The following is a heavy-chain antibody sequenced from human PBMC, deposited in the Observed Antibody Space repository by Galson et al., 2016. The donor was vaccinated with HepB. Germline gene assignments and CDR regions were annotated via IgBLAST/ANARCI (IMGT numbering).Heavy chain of an antibody. CDR1: GGSVSSGSYY. V-gene: IGHV4-61*01. CDR2: IYYGGST. Sequence: SETLSLTCTVSGGSVSSGSYYWSWIRQPPGKGLEWIAYIYYGGSTNYNPSLKSRVTISLDTSKNQFSLKLSSVKAADTAVYYCARATSSWILAWGQGTPVTVSS. D-gene: IGHD6-13*01. CDR3: ARATSSWILA. J-gene: IGHJ4*02.